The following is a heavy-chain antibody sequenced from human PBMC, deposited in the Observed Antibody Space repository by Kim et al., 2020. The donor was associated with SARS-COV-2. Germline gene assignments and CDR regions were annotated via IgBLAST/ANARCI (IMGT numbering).Heavy chain of an antibody. CDR1: GFTFSSYW. CDR2: INSDGSST. Sequence: WGSLRLSCAASGFTFSSYWMHWVRQAPGKGLVWVSRINSDGSSTSYADSVKGRFTISRDNAKNTLYLQMNSLRAEDTAVYYCARDKVLRYFDWLGPYYGMDVWGQGNTVTVSS. J-gene: IGHJ6*02. CDR3: ARDKVLRYFDWLGPYYGMDV. D-gene: IGHD3-9*01. V-gene: IGHV3-74*01.